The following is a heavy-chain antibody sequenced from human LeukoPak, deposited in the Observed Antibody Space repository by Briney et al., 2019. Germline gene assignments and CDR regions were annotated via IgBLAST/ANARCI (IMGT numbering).Heavy chain of an antibody. D-gene: IGHD1-1*01. CDR3: ATGTGHYYYYYYMDV. V-gene: IGHV4-39*01. J-gene: IGHJ6*03. CDR2: IYYSGST. Sequence: PSETLSLTCTVSGGSISSSKYYWGWIRQPPGKGLEWIGSIYYSGSTYYNPSLKSRVTISVDTSKNQFTLKLSSVTAADTAIYYCATGTGHYYYYYYMDVWGKGTTVTVSS. CDR1: GGSISSSKYY.